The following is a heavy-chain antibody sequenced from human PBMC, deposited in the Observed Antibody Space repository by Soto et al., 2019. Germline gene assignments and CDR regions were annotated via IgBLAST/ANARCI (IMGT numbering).Heavy chain of an antibody. CDR2: IIPILGIA. D-gene: IGHD3-10*01. V-gene: IGHV1-69*02. CDR1: GGTFSSYT. CDR3: ASLLLYGSGLDY. Sequence: SVKVSCKASGGTFSSYTISWVRQTPGQGLEWMGRIIPILGIANYAQKFQGRVTITADKSTSTAYMELSSLRSEDTAVYYCASLLLYGSGLDYWGQGTLVTVSS. J-gene: IGHJ4*02.